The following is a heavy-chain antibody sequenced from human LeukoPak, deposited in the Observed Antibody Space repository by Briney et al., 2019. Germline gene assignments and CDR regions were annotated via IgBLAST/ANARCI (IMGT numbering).Heavy chain of an antibody. D-gene: IGHD6-13*01. J-gene: IGHJ4*02. CDR2: TYYKSKWYN. CDR1: GDSVSSNSAT. V-gene: IGHV6-1*01. CDR3: ARSAAGTLDY. Sequence: PSQTLSLTCAISGDSVSSNSATWNWIRQSPSRGLEWLGRTYYKSKWYNDYAISVKSRITINPDTSKNQFSLHLDSVTPEDTAVYYCARSAAGTLDYWGQGTLVTVSS.